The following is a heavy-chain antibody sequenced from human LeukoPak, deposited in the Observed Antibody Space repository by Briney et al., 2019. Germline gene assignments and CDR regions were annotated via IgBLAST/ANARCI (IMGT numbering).Heavy chain of an antibody. J-gene: IGHJ3*02. Sequence: SETLSLTCTVSGGSISSYYWSWIRQPPGKGLEWIGYIYYSGSTNYNPSLKSRVTISVDTSKNQFSLKLSSVTAADTAVYYCARDGGIAAASSLAFDIWGQGTMVTVSS. V-gene: IGHV4-59*01. CDR1: GGSISSYY. CDR2: IYYSGST. D-gene: IGHD6-13*01. CDR3: ARDGGIAAASSLAFDI.